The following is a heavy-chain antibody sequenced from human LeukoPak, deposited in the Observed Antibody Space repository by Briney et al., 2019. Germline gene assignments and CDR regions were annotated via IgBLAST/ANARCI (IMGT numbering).Heavy chain of an antibody. CDR2: INHSGST. V-gene: IGHV4-34*01. J-gene: IGHJ6*03. Sequence: SETLSLTCAIYGGSFSDYYWSWIRQPPGKGLEWIGEINHSGSTNYNPFLKSRVTISVDTSKNQFSLKLSSVTAADTAVYYCASFSGRPYYYHYMDVWGKGTTVTVSS. D-gene: IGHD6-6*01. CDR3: ASFSGRPYYYHYMDV. CDR1: GGSFSDYY.